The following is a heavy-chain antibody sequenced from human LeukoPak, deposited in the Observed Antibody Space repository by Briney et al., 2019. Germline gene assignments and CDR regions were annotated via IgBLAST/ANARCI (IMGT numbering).Heavy chain of an antibody. Sequence: ASVKVSCKASGYTFTSYDINWVRQATGQGLEWMGWMNPNSGNTGYAQKFQGRVTITADKSTSTAYMELSSLRSEDTAVYYCEAGTTTTTLGYWGQGTLVTVSS. V-gene: IGHV1-8*03. J-gene: IGHJ4*02. D-gene: IGHD1-1*01. CDR3: EAGTTTTTLGY. CDR2: MNPNSGNT. CDR1: GYTFTSYD.